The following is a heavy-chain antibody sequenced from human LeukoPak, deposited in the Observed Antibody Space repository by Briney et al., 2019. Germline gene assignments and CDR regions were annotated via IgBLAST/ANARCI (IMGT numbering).Heavy chain of an antibody. V-gene: IGHV3-23*01. CDR2: ISGSGGST. D-gene: IGHD3-22*01. J-gene: IGHJ4*02. CDR3: AKDLSLLYYCDSSGYPDY. Sequence: PGGSLRLSCAASGFTFSSYAMSWVRQAPGKGLEWVSAISGSGGSTYYADSVKGRFTISRDNSKNTLYLQMNSLRAEDTAVYYCAKDLSLLYYCDSSGYPDYWGQGTLVTVSS. CDR1: GFTFSSYA.